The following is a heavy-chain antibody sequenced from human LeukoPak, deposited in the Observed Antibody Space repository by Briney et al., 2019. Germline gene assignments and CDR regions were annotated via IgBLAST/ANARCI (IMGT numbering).Heavy chain of an antibody. V-gene: IGHV1-2*02. D-gene: IGHD3-9*01. J-gene: IGHJ6*02. Sequence: ASVTVSCKASGYTFTGYYMHWVRQAPGQGLEWMGWINPNSGGTNYAQKFQGRVTMTRDTSISTAYMELSRLRSDDTAVYYCARESDNIFGSMDVWGQGTTVTVSS. CDR2: INPNSGGT. CDR3: ARESDNIFGSMDV. CDR1: GYTFTGYY.